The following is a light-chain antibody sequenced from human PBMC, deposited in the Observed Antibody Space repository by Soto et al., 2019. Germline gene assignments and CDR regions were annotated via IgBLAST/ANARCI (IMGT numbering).Light chain of an antibody. CDR3: AAWDGSLNGLYV. CDR1: SSNVGSLS. V-gene: IGLV1-44*01. J-gene: IGLJ1*01. CDR2: SNY. Sequence: QSVLTQAPSASGTPGQRVTISCSGSSSNVGSLSVDWYQHLPGTAPKLLIHSNYQRPSGVPDRFSGSKSGTSASLAINGLQSEDDSDYYCAAWDGSLNGLYVFGTGTKVTVL.